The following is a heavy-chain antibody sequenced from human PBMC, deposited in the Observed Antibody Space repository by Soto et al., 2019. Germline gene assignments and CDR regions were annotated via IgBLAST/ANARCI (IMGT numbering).Heavy chain of an antibody. CDR3: AKVERAVAGIID. CDR2: ISVSVGRT. Sequence: EVQLLESGGGLVQPGGSLRLSCAASGFTFSSYAMSCVRQAPGKGLGWVSAISVSVGRTYYADSVKGRFTVSRDNSKNTLYLQMNSLRAEDTAVYYCAKVERAVAGIIDWGQGTLVTVSS. CDR1: GFTFSSYA. J-gene: IGHJ4*02. D-gene: IGHD6-19*01. V-gene: IGHV3-23*01.